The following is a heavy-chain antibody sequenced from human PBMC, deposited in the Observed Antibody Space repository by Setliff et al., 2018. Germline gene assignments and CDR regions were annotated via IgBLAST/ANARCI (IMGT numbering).Heavy chain of an antibody. CDR3: ARVTPGPPYGPLGY. J-gene: IGHJ4*02. CDR2: ISPYNGNR. D-gene: IGHD4-17*01. Sequence: ASVKVSCKASGYTFPTYLISWMRQAPGQGLEWMGWISPYNGNRNYAQKFQGRVTITTDESTSTAYMELSSLRSEDTAVYYCARVTPGPPYGPLGYWGQGTLVTVSS. CDR1: GYTFPTYL. V-gene: IGHV1-18*01.